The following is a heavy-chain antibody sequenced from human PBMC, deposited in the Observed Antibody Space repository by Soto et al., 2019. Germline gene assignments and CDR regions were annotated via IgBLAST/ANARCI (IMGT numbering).Heavy chain of an antibody. Sequence: SVNVSCKASGDSFIRYAIIWVRQTPGQGLEWMGGIIPIFGTANYAQKFQGRVTITADESTSTAYMELSSLRSEDTAVYYCARYSTSGYPPTNWFDPWGQGTLVTVSS. J-gene: IGHJ5*02. CDR3: ARYSTSGYPPTNWFDP. CDR2: IIPIFGTA. V-gene: IGHV1-69*01. CDR1: GDSFIRYA. D-gene: IGHD2-8*01.